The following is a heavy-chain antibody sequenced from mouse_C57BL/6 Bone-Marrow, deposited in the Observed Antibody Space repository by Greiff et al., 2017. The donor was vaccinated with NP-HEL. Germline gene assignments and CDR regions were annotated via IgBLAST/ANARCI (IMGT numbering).Heavy chain of an antibody. V-gene: IGHV1-39*01. CDR3: ARGAYYSNYVGFAY. D-gene: IGHD2-5*01. CDR2: INPNYGTT. J-gene: IGHJ3*01. CDR1: GYSFTDYN. Sequence: EVQLQQSGPELVKPGASVKISCKASGYSFTDYNMNWVKQSNGKSLEWIGVINPNYGTTSYNQKFKGTATVTVDQSSSTAYMQLNSLTSEDSAVYYCARGAYYSNYVGFAYWGQGTLVTVSA.